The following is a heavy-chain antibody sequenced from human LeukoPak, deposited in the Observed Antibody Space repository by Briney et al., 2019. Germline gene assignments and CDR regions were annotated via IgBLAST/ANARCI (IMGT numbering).Heavy chain of an antibody. Sequence: PGGSLRLSCAASGFTFSSHWMSWVRQAPGKGLEWVANIKQDASDKYYVDSVKGRFTSSRDNAKNSLYLLMNSLRAEDTAVYFCARHSNKYDYDSSGHYRSFDYWGQGTLVTVSS. CDR2: IKQDASDK. D-gene: IGHD3-22*01. CDR3: ARHSNKYDYDSSGHYRSFDY. V-gene: IGHV3-7*01. CDR1: GFTFSSHW. J-gene: IGHJ4*02.